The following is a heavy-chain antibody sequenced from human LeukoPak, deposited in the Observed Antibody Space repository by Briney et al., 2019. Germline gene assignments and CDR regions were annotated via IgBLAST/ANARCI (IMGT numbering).Heavy chain of an antibody. J-gene: IGHJ5*02. D-gene: IGHD2-21*02. CDR1: GGTFSSYA. CDR3: ARGRCGDDCYFSQTNWFDP. V-gene: IGHV1-69*13. CDR2: IIPIFGTA. Sequence: ASVKVSCKASGGTFSSYAISWVRQAPGQGLEWMGKIIPIFGTANYAQNFQGRVTITADESTSTTYMELSSLRSADTAVYYCARGRCGDDCYFSQTNWFDPWGQGTLVTVSS.